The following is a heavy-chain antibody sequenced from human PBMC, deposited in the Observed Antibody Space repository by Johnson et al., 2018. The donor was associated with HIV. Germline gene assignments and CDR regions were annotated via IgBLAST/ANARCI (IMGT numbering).Heavy chain of an antibody. V-gene: IGHV3-30*04. D-gene: IGHD3-22*01. J-gene: IGHJ3*02. Sequence: QVQLVESGGGVVQPGRSLRLSCAASGFTFSSYAMHWVRQAPGKGLEWVAVISFDGSYKYYADSVKGRFTISRDSSNNTLYLQVNSLRAEDTAVYYCARDLYYYDTSGYYRNGPDAFDIWGQGTMVTVSS. CDR1: GFTFSSYA. CDR2: ISFDGSYK. CDR3: ARDLYYYDTSGYYRNGPDAFDI.